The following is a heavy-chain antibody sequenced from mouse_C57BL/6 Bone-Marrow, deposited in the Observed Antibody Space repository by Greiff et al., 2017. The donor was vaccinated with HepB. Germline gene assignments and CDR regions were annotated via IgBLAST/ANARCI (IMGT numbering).Heavy chain of an antibody. CDR3: ARQGPGWLLGG. Sequence: EVQLQQSGPELVKPGASVKMSCKASGYTFTDYNMHWVKQSHGKSLEWIGYINPNNGGTSYNQKFKGKATLTVNKSSSTAYMELRSLTSEDAAVYYCARQGPGWLLGGWGQGTTLTVSS. D-gene: IGHD2-3*01. J-gene: IGHJ2*01. CDR2: INPNNGGT. CDR1: GYTFTDYN. V-gene: IGHV1-22*01.